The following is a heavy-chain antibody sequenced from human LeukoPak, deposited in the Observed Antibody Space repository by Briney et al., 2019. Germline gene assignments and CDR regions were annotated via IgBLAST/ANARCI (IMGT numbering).Heavy chain of an antibody. CDR2: SSYSGST. CDR1: GASISSYY. V-gene: IGHV4-59*08. Sequence: SETLSLTCTVSGASISSYYWNWIRQSPGKGLEWIGYSSYSGSTNYNPSLKSRVTISLDTSKNQLSLKLSSVTAADTAVYYCSKGRKEQFYGSGILLPPGMDVWGRGTTVTVS. J-gene: IGHJ6*02. CDR3: SKGRKEQFYGSGILLPPGMDV. D-gene: IGHD3-10*01.